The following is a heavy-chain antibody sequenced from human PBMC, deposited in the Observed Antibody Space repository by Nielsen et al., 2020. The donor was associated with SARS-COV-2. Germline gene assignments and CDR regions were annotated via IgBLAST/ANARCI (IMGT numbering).Heavy chain of an antibody. J-gene: IGHJ4*02. CDR2: VSGGGVIK. CDR3: ARDRYETTNRYHPPDN. Sequence: GGSLRLSCAASGFTFSTYGMNWVRQAPGKGLEWVALVSGGGVIKLYADSVRGRFTISRDNSNRSAYLQMDSLRTDDTALYFCARDRYETTNRYHPPDNWGQGTLVTVSS. V-gene: IGHV3-30*03. CDR1: GFTFSTYG. D-gene: IGHD1-14*01.